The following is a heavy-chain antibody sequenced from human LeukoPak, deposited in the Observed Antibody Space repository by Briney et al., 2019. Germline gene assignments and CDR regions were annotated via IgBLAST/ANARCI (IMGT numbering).Heavy chain of an antibody. Sequence: PGGSLRLSCAASGFTFSSYAMHWVRHAPGKGLEWVAVISYDGSNKYYADSVKGRFTISRDNSKNTLYLQMNSLRAEDTAVYYCARDSYGMDVWGQGTTVTVSS. V-gene: IGHV3-30-3*01. CDR1: GFTFSSYA. CDR2: ISYDGSNK. J-gene: IGHJ6*02. CDR3: ARDSYGMDV.